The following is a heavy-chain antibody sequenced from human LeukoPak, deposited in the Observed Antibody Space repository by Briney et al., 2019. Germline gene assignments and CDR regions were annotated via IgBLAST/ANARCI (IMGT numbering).Heavy chain of an antibody. CDR3: AGGYCSSTSCYSFDY. CDR2: IYYSGST. V-gene: IGHV4-31*03. J-gene: IGHJ4*02. Sequence: SQTLSLTCTVSGGSISSGGYYWSWIRQHPGKGLEWIGYIYYSGSTYYNPSLKSRVTISVDTSKNQFSLKLSSVTAADTAVYCCAGGYCSSTSCYSFDYWGQGTLVTVSS. CDR1: GGSISSGGYY. D-gene: IGHD2-2*02.